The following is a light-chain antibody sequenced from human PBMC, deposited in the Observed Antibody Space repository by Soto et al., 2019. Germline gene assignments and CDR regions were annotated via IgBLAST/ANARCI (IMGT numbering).Light chain of an antibody. V-gene: IGLV2-23*03. Sequence: QSALTQPASVSGSPGQSITISCTGTSSDVGSYNLVSWYQQHPGKAPKLMIYEGSKRPSGVSNRFSVSKSGNTASLTISGLQAEDEADYYCCSYAGSSTFHVVFGGGTKLTLL. CDR1: SSDVGSYNL. J-gene: IGLJ2*01. CDR3: CSYAGSSTFHVV. CDR2: EGS.